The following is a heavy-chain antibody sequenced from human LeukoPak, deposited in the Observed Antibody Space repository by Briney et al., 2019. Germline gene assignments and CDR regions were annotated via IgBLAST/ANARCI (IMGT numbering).Heavy chain of an antibody. J-gene: IGHJ5*02. CDR3: AKDVKWLLSNRFDP. V-gene: IGHV3-23*01. Sequence: GGSLRLSCAASGFTFSSYAMRWVRQAPGKGGEGVADISGSGYSTYYAHSVQGRFTISRATSKNTLYLQMNSLRADDTAVYYCAKDVKWLLSNRFDPWGQGTLVTVSS. D-gene: IGHD6-19*01. CDR1: GFTFSSYA. CDR2: ISGSGYST.